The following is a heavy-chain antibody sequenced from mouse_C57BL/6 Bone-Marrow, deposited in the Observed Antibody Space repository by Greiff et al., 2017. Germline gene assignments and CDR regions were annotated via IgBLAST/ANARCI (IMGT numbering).Heavy chain of an antibody. D-gene: IGHD3-2*02. J-gene: IGHJ4*01. Sequence: EVMLVESGGGLVKPGGSLKLSCAASGFTFSSYAMSWVRQTPEKRLEWVATITDGGSYTYYPDNVQGRFTISRDNAKNNLYLQMSHLKSEDTAMYYCARDGETAQAFYAMDYWGQGTSVTVSS. CDR1: GFTFSSYA. CDR2: ITDGGSYT. CDR3: ARDGETAQAFYAMDY. V-gene: IGHV5-4*01.